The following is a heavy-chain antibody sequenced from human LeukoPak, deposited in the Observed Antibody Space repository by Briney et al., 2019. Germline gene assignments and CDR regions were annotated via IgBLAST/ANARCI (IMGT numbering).Heavy chain of an antibody. CDR2: IYTSGST. CDR1: GGSNSSGDYY. V-gene: IGHV4-61*02. Sequence: SQTLSLTCTVSGGSNSSGDYYWSWIRQPPGKGLEWIGRIYTSGSTNYNPSLKSRVTMSVDTSKNQFSLKLSSVTAADTAVYYCARTGTIYYYYYMDVWGKGTTVTVSS. D-gene: IGHD3-3*01. J-gene: IGHJ6*03. CDR3: ARTGTIYYYYYMDV.